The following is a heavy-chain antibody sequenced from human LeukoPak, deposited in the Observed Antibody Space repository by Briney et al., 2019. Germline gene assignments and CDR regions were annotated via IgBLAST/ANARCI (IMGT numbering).Heavy chain of an antibody. V-gene: IGHV3-30*02. D-gene: IGHD3-10*01. J-gene: IGHJ4*02. CDR1: GFTFSRYG. Sequence: GGSLRLSCAASGFTFSRYGVHWVRQAPVKGLEWVAFIRFDGSTKFCADSVKGRCTISRDNSKNTLYLQMNSLRAEDTAVYFCAKSGGNTSSREFFDSWGQGTLVTVSS. CDR3: AKSGGNTSSREFFDS. CDR2: IRFDGSTK.